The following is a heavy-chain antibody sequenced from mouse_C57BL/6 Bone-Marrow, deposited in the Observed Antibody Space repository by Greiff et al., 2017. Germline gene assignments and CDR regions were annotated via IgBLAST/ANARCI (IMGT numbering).Heavy chain of an antibody. Sequence: QVQLQQSGAELAKPGASVTLSCKASGYTFTSYWMHWVKQRPGQGLEWIGYIHPSSGSTKYNQKFKGKATLTADKSSSTAYMQLSSLTYEDSAVYYCARIGYGSRAWFAYWGQGTLVTVSA. J-gene: IGHJ3*01. CDR1: GYTFTSYW. V-gene: IGHV1-7*01. CDR3: ARIGYGSRAWFAY. CDR2: IHPSSGST. D-gene: IGHD1-1*01.